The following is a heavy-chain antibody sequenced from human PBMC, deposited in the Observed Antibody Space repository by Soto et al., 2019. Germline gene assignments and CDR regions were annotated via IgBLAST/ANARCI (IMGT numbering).Heavy chain of an antibody. CDR2: IIPIFGTA. J-gene: IGHJ6*02. CDR3: ARAKSPEASYYYYGMDV. V-gene: IGHV1-69*13. Sequence: SVKVSCKASGGTFSSYAISWVRQAPGQGLEWMGGIIPIFGTANYAQKFQGRVTITADESTSTAYMELSSLRSEDTAVYYCARAKSPEASYYYYGMDVWGQGTTVTVSS. CDR1: GGTFSSYA.